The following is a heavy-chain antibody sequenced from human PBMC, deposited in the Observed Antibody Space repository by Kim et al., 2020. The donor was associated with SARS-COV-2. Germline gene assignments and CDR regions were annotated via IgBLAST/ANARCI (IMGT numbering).Heavy chain of an antibody. V-gene: IGHV3-48*04. J-gene: IGHJ6*02. D-gene: IGHD3-10*01. CDR1: GFTFSSYS. CDR2: ISSSSSTI. Sequence: GGSLRLSCAASGFTFSSYSMNWVRQAPGKGLEWVSYISSSSSTIYYADSVKGRFTISRDNAKNSLYLQMNSLRAEDTAVYYCASERVLLWFGESDLTSKDVWGQGTTVTVSS. CDR3: ASERVLLWFGESDLTSKDV.